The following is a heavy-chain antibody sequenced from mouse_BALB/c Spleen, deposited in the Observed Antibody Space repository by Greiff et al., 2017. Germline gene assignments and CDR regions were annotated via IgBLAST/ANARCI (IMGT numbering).Heavy chain of an antibody. CDR2: INPSSGYT. D-gene: IGHD2-10*02. CDR3: AREYGSVRPYAMDY. CDR1: GYTFTSYT. V-gene: IGHV1-4*02. J-gene: IGHJ4*01. Sequence: VKLMESAAELARPGASVKMSCKASGYTFTSYTMHWVKQRPGQGLEWIGYINPSSGYTEYNQKFKDKTTLTADKSSSTAYMQLSSLTSEDSAVYYCAREYGSVRPYAMDYWGQGTSVTVSS.